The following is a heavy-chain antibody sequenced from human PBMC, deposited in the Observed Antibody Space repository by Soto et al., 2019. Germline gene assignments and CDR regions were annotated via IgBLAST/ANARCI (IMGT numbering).Heavy chain of an antibody. Sequence: QVQLQESGPGLVKPSETLSLTCTVSGASISDYYWSWIRQRPGEGLERIGHISNTGSPTYSPSLNRRGTILVDKSKNQFSLNLSSVTAADTAVYFCARFLRSGSHWSAFDIWGQGTKVTVSS. V-gene: IGHV4-59*01. D-gene: IGHD3-3*01. CDR2: ISNTGSP. CDR3: ARFLRSGSHWSAFDI. CDR1: GASISDYY. J-gene: IGHJ3*02.